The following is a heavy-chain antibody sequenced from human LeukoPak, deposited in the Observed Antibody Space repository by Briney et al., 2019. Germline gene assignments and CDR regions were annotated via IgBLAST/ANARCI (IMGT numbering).Heavy chain of an antibody. D-gene: IGHD3-22*01. Sequence: GASVKVSCKASGYTFTGYYMHWVRQAPGQGLEWMGWINPNSGGTNYAQKFQGRVTMTRDTSISTAYMELSRLRSDDTAVYYCARDRGDYYDSSGYYGFYWGQGTLVTVPS. CDR1: GYTFTGYY. J-gene: IGHJ4*02. CDR3: ARDRGDYYDSSGYYGFY. CDR2: INPNSGGT. V-gene: IGHV1-2*02.